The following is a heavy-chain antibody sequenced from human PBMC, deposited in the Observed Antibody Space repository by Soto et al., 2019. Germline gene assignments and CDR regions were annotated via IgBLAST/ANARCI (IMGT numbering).Heavy chain of an antibody. CDR2: IRDSDSGGST. D-gene: IGHD2-21*01. V-gene: IGHV3-23*01. CDR1: GFTFSNSA. Sequence: EVQLLESGGGLVQPGGSLRLSCAASGFTFSNSAMTWVRQAPAKGLEWVSTIRDSDSGGSTFYADSVRGRFTISRNASKTTLHQKMSRLRAEDTAMYYGAKVRVGIDVAFDYWGQGALVTVSS. CDR3: AKVRVGIDVAFDY. J-gene: IGHJ4*02.